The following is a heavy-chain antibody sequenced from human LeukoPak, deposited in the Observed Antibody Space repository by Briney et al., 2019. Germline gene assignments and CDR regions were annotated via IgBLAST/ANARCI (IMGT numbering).Heavy chain of an antibody. CDR1: GFSVSNAW. J-gene: IGHJ4*02. D-gene: IGHD4-17*01. CDR3: TTASTVSYYFEH. V-gene: IGHV3-15*01. CDR2: IKSKTDGGTT. Sequence: GGSLRLSCAASGFSVSNAWMSWVRQPPGKGLEWVGRIKSKTDGGTTDYAAPVKGRFSISRDDSENTLYLQMNSLKTEDTAVYYCTTASTVSYYFEHWGQGTLVTVSS.